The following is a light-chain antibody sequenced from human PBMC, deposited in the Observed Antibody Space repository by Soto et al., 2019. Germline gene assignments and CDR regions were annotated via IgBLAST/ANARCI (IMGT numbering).Light chain of an antibody. Sequence: QMTQSPSSLSASVGEKIIITCRASRDVGSDVSWYQQKPGQAPKLLIYAASNLYTGVASRFSGSRSGTEFTLTISGLQPEDFASYYCLQDYGGSSTFGQGTKVEIE. CDR3: LQDYGGSST. CDR1: RDVGSD. J-gene: IGKJ1*01. V-gene: IGKV1-6*01. CDR2: AAS.